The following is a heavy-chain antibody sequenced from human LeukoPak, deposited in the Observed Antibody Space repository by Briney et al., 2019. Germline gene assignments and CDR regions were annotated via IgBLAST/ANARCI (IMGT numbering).Heavy chain of an antibody. Sequence: GRSLRLSCAASGFTFSSYGMHWVRQAPGKGLEWVAVISYDGSTKYYADSVKGRFTISRDNSKNTLYLQMNSLRAEDTAVYYCAKDIRYCSGGSCPADAFDICGQGTMVTVSS. J-gene: IGHJ3*02. CDR2: ISYDGSTK. CDR3: AKDIRYCSGGSCPADAFDI. D-gene: IGHD2-15*01. V-gene: IGHV3-30*18. CDR1: GFTFSSYG.